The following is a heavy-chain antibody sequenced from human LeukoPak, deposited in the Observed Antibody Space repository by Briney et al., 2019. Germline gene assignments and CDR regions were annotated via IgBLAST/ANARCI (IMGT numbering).Heavy chain of an antibody. Sequence: GGRLRRSSAAAGFTSSSYSMNWVRPAPAGELEWGSAFSSSSSYIYYTDSAKGGFTISRDKATNSLYMQINSLRVEDTALYYCARDNFAAHYHGSGSPIFEYWGQGTLVTVSS. CDR1: GFTSSSYS. J-gene: IGHJ4*02. D-gene: IGHD3-10*01. CDR2: FSSSSSYI. CDR3: ARDNFAAHYHGSGSPIFEY. V-gene: IGHV3-21*01.